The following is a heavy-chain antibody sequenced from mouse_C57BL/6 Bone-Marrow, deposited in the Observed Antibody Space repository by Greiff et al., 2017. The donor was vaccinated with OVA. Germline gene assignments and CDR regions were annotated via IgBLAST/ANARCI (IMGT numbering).Heavy chain of an antibody. CDR2: IHPNSGST. CDR1: GYTFTSYW. Sequence: QVQLQQPGAELVKPGASVKLSCQASGYTFTSYWMHWVKQRPGQGLEWIGMIHPNSGSTNYNEKFKSKATLTVDKSSSTAYMQLSSLTSEDSAVYYCARPIDYYGSWFAYWGQGTLVTVSA. D-gene: IGHD1-1*01. V-gene: IGHV1-64*01. CDR3: ARPIDYYGSWFAY. J-gene: IGHJ3*01.